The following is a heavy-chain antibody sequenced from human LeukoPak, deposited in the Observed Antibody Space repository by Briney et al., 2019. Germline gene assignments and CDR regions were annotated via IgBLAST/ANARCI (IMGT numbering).Heavy chain of an antibody. CDR3: ARVIGGYGDY. V-gene: IGHV3-21*01. CDR2: ISSNSSYI. CDR1: VLPFSSYS. Sequence: PGGSLSLSCAVSVLPFSSYSMNCVRQAPGKGLEWDSSISSNSSYIYYADSMNRRFTITRDNPKNSLYMQMNSVRAEDTAVYYCARVIGGYGDYWGQGTLVTVSS. D-gene: IGHD6-25*01. J-gene: IGHJ4*02.